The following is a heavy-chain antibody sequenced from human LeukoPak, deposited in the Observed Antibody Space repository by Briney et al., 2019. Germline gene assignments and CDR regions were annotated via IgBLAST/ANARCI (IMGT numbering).Heavy chain of an antibody. D-gene: IGHD2-8*01. J-gene: IGHJ6*03. Sequence: PGGSLRLSCKGSGYSFTSYWIGWVRQMPGKGLERMGIMYPDDSDTKYSPSFQGQVTISADKSISTAYLQWSSLKASDTAMYYCARLAFCTNAVCFSNYYYSMDVWGRGTTVTVTS. CDR1: GYSFTSYW. V-gene: IGHV5-51*01. CDR3: ARLAFCTNAVCFSNYYYSMDV. CDR2: MYPDDSDT.